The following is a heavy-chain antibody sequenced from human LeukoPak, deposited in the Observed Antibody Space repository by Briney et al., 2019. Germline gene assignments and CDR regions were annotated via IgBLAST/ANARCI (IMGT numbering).Heavy chain of an antibody. CDR3: ARANWGSAYFDY. Sequence: PSETLSLTCTVSGYSISSGYYWGWIRQPPGKGLEWIGSIYHSGSTYYNPPLKSRVTISVDTSKNQFSLKLSSVTAADTAVYYCARANWGSAYFDYWGQGTLVTVSS. V-gene: IGHV4-38-2*02. J-gene: IGHJ4*02. CDR1: GYSISSGYY. D-gene: IGHD7-27*01. CDR2: IYHSGST.